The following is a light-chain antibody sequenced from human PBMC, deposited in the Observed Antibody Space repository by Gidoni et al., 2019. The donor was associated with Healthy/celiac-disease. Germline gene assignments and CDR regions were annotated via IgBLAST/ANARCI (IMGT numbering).Light chain of an antibody. CDR2: GAS. J-gene: IGKJ2*01. CDR3: QQYGSSPYT. Sequence: EVVLTQSPGTPPLSPGERANLPRRASEIVSKTSLAWYQQKPGQAPRLLIYGASSRATGIPDRFSGSGSGTDFTLNISRLESEDFAVYYCQQYGSSPYTFGQGTNLEIK. CDR1: EIVSKTS. V-gene: IGKV3-20*01.